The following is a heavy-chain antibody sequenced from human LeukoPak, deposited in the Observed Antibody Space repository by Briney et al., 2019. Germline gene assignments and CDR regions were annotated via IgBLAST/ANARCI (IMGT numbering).Heavy chain of an antibody. CDR1: GGSFSSYA. D-gene: IGHD3-22*01. CDR3: ARESYYYDSSGYYYDRDY. V-gene: IGHV1-69*04. CDR2: IIPILGIA. Sequence: ASVKVSCKASGGSFSSYAIIWVRQAPGQGLEWMGRIIPILGIANYAQKFQGRVTITADKSTSTAYMELSSLRSEDTAVYYCARESYYYDSSGYYYDRDYWGQGTLVTVSS. J-gene: IGHJ4*02.